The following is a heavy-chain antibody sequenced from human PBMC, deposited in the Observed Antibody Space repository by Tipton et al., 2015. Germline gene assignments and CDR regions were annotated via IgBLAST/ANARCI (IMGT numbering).Heavy chain of an antibody. V-gene: IGHV4-31*03. CDR2: IYYSETP. CDR3: ARSGDTYFDY. J-gene: IGHJ4*02. Sequence: LRLSCTVSGDSMSSGTYYWSWIRQHPGKGLEWIGYIYYSETPYYNPALKSRLTISLDRSKSHFSLQLSSVTAADTAVYYCARSGDTYFDYWGQGTLVTVSS. D-gene: IGHD5-18*01. CDR1: GDSMSSGTYY.